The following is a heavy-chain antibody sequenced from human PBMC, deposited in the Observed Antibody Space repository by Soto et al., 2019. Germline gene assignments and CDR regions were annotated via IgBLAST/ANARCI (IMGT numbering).Heavy chain of an antibody. CDR2: IYHNGSP. J-gene: IGHJ4*02. D-gene: IGHD6-19*01. V-gene: IGHV4-4*02. Sequence: PSETLSLTCAVSGGSISSTNWWTWVRQPPGKRLEWIGEIYHNGSPTYSPSLRGRATISVDKSNNQFSLRLRSVTAADTAVYYCARVRSGWGIDYWGQGTLVTVSS. CDR1: GGSISSTNW. CDR3: ARVRSGWGIDY.